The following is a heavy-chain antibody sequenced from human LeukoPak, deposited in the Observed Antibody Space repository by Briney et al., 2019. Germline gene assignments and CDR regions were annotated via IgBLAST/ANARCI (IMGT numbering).Heavy chain of an antibody. V-gene: IGHV3-21*01. J-gene: IGHJ4*02. D-gene: IGHD3-22*01. CDR1: GYTFSSYS. Sequence: GGSLRLSCLASGYTFSSYSINWVRQAPGKGLEWVASISVRSNYIYYADSVRGRFRISRDDARDSLYLQMNSLRAEDTAVYYCVRLRRNSDTSGFYYYYDFWGQGTLVTVSS. CDR2: ISVRSNYI. CDR3: VRLRRNSDTSGFYYYYDF.